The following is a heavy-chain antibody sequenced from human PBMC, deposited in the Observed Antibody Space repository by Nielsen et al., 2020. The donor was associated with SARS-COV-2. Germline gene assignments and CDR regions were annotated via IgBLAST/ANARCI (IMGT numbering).Heavy chain of an antibody. J-gene: IGHJ6*02. V-gene: IGHV5-10-1*04. Sequence: VRQMPGKGLEWMGRIDPSDSYTNYSPSFQGQVTISADKSISTAYLQWSSLKASDTAMYYCARQQLGAAGPNYYYYGMDVWGQGTTVTVSS. CDR3: ARQQLGAAGPNYYYYGMDV. D-gene: IGHD6-13*01. CDR2: IDPSDSYT.